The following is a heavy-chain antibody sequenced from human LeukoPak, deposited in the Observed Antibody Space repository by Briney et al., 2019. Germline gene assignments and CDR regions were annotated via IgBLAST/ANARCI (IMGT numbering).Heavy chain of an antibody. CDR3: ARDSRRFGSKYYYYGMDV. CDR2: ISSSGSTI. Sequence: GGSLRLSCAASGFTFSDYYMSWIRQAPGKGLEWVSYISSSGSTIYYADSVKGRFTISRDNAKNSLYLQMNSLRAEDTAVYYCARDSRRFGSKYYYYGMDVWGQGTKVTVSS. V-gene: IGHV3-11*01. J-gene: IGHJ6*02. D-gene: IGHD5-24*01. CDR1: GFTFSDYY.